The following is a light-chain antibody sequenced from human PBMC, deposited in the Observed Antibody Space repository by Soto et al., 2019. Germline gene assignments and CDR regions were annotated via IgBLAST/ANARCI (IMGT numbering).Light chain of an antibody. CDR1: RSDIGSYNY. CDR3: ISYTGSSTSYV. Sequence: QSVLTQPASVSGSPGQSITISCSGTRSDIGSYNYVAWYQQFPGKTPKILIYGVSNRPSGVSSRFSGSKSGNTASLTISGLQAEDEADYYCISYTGSSTSYVFGRGTKATVL. CDR2: GVS. V-gene: IGLV2-14*01. J-gene: IGLJ1*01.